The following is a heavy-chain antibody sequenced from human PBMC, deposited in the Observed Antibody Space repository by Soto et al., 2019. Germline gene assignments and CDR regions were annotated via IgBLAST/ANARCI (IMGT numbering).Heavy chain of an antibody. V-gene: IGHV3-20*01. CDR3: ARRSGDQQVCDF. J-gene: IGHJ4*02. CDR2: ISWDGGTT. D-gene: IGHD3-10*01. Sequence: VQLVESGGGVARPGGSLRLSCAASGFTFEDHGMSWVRQAPGKGLEWLSDISWDGGTTVYADSVKGRFTVSRNNAKSSLYLQMNSLKPGDTAFYHCARRSGDQQVCDFWGQGTLVTVSS. CDR1: GFTFEDHG.